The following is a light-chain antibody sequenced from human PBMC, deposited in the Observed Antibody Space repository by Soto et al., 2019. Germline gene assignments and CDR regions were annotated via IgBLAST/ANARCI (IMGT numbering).Light chain of an antibody. CDR1: QSVSSTY. Sequence: EIVLTQSPCTLPLSPGERATLSCRASQSVSSTYLAWYQQKPGQAPRLLIYGASSRATGIPDRFSGSGSGTDFTLTISRLEPEDFAVYYCQQYGGSPRTFGQGTKVDIK. V-gene: IGKV3-20*01. J-gene: IGKJ1*01. CDR2: GAS. CDR3: QQYGGSPRT.